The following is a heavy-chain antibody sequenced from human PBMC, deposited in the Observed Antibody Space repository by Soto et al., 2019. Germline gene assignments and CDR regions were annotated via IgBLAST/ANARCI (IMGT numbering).Heavy chain of an antibody. CDR2: ISSSSSYI. Sequence: EVQLVESGGGLVKPGGSLRLSCAASGFTFSSYSMNWVRQAPGKGLEWVSSISSSSSYIYYADSVKGRFTISRDNAKNSLYLQMNSLRAEDTAVYYCARDGQHDYVRAIDYWGQGTLVTVSS. CDR3: ARDGQHDYVRAIDY. V-gene: IGHV3-21*01. D-gene: IGHD3-10*02. CDR1: GFTFSSYS. J-gene: IGHJ4*02.